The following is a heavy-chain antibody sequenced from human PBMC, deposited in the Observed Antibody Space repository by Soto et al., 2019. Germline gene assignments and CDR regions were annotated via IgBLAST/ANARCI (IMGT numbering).Heavy chain of an antibody. CDR2: IYYSDSI. V-gene: IGHV4-59*08. J-gene: IGHJ6*02. CDR1: GGSISSYY. Sequence: SETLSLTCTVSGGSISSYYWSWIRQPPGKGLEWIGYIYYSDSINYNPSLKSRVIISDDTSKNQFSLTLSSVTAADTAVYYCASEEKDSFGWLDYYYYGMDVWGQGTTVTVSS. CDR3: ASEEKDSFGWLDYYYYGMDV. D-gene: IGHD3-3*01.